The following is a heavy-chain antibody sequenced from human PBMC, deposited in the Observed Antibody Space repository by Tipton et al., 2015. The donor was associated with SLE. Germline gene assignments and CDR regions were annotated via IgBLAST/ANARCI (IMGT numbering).Heavy chain of an antibody. CDR3: ARGEGGYSRRGDY. V-gene: IGHV3-30*04. D-gene: IGHD5-18*01. J-gene: IGHJ4*02. CDR2: ISYDGSNK. CDR1: GFTFSSYT. Sequence: SLRLSCAASGFTFSSYTMHWVRQAPGKGLEWGAVISYDGSNKYHADSVKGRFTISRDNPKNTLYLQMNSLRAEDTAVYYCARGEGGYSRRGDYWGQGTLVTVSS.